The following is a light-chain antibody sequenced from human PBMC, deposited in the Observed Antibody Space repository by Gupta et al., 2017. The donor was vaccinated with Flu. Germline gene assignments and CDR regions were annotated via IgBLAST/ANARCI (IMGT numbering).Light chain of an antibody. J-gene: IGKJ3*01. V-gene: IGKV3-20*01. CDR3: QQFGSSPPIT. CDR2: GAS. Sequence: EIVLTQSPGALSLSPGERATLSCRASQSVNSNYLAWYQQKPGQAPRLLIYGASSRATGIPDRFSGSGSGTDFTLTISRLEPEDFAVYYCQQFGSSPPITFGHGTKVDIK. CDR1: QSVNSNY.